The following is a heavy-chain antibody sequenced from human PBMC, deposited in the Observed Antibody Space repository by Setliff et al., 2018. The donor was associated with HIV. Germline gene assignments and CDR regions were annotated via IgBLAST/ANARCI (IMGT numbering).Heavy chain of an antibody. CDR3: ARGSYGDSFYWYFDL. D-gene: IGHD4-17*01. V-gene: IGHV3-53*05. CDR2: IYSGGAT. CDR1: GFTVSSNY. Sequence: GGSLRLSCAASGFTVSSNYVRWVRQAPGKGLEWVSVIYSGGATFYAASVKGRFTISRDNSKNTLYLQMGSLRAEDMGVYYCARGSYGDSFYWYFDLWGRGTLVTVSS. J-gene: IGHJ2*01.